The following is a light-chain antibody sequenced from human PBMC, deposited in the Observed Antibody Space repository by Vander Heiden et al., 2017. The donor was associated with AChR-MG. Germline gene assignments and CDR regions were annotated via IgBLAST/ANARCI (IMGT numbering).Light chain of an antibody. V-gene: IGKV4-1*01. J-gene: IGKJ2*01. CDR2: WAS. CDR1: QSVLYSSNNKNY. Sequence: DIVMTQSPDSLAVSLGKRATINCKCSQSVLYSSNNKNYLAWYQQKPGQPPKLLIYWASTREAGVPDRFSGSGSGTDFTLTISSLQAEDVAVYYCQQYYSTPHTFGQGTKLEIK. CDR3: QQYYSTPHT.